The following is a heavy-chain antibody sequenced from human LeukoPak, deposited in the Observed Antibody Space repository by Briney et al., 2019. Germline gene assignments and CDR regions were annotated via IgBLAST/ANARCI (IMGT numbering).Heavy chain of an antibody. V-gene: IGHV4-4*02. CDR2: IYHNGNT. CDR3: ARGGYYFDY. CDR1: GGSISTSNW. D-gene: IGHD5-12*01. Sequence: SETLSLTCVVFGGSISTSNWWSWVRQPPGKGLEWIGEIYHNGNTKYNPSLKSRVTISVGRSKNQFSLKLSSVTAADTAVYYCARGGYYFDYWGQGTLVTVSS. J-gene: IGHJ4*02.